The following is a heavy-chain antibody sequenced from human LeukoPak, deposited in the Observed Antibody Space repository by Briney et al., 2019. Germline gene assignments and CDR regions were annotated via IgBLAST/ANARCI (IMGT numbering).Heavy chain of an antibody. CDR3: ARGQTLTF. Sequence: GGSLRLSRAASGFTVSSNYMSWVRQAPGKGLEWVSSISSSSSYIYYADSVKGRFTISRDNAKNSLYLQMNSLRAEDTGVYFCARGQTLTFWGQGTLVTASS. J-gene: IGHJ4*02. V-gene: IGHV3-21*01. CDR2: ISSSSSYI. CDR1: GFTVSSNY.